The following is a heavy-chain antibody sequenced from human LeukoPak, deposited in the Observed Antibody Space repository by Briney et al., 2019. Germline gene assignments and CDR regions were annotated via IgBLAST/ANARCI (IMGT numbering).Heavy chain of an antibody. D-gene: IGHD6-19*01. CDR1: GGSISSGGYS. CDR2: IYYSGST. V-gene: IGHV4-30-4*07. CDR3: ARGTVAEINWFDP. J-gene: IGHJ5*02. Sequence: SETLSLTCAVSGGSISSGGYSWSWIRQPPGKGLEWIGYIYYSGSTYYNPSLKSRVTISVDTSKNQFSLKLSSVTAADTAVYYCARGTVAEINWFDPWGQGTLVTVSS.